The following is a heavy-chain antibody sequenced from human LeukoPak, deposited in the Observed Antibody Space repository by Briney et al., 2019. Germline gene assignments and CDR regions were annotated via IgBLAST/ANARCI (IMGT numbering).Heavy chain of an antibody. CDR2: IYTGGNT. D-gene: IGHD3-22*01. J-gene: IGHJ4*02. CDR1: GFTVDSNY. V-gene: IGHV3-53*01. CDR3: ARGDDSGYYDCFDY. Sequence: GGSLRLSCAASGFTVDSNYLSWVRQAPGKGLEWVSTIYTGGNTYYAASVKGRFTISRDFSKNTVFLHMNSLRAEDTAMYYCARGDDSGYYDCFDYWGQGALVTVSS.